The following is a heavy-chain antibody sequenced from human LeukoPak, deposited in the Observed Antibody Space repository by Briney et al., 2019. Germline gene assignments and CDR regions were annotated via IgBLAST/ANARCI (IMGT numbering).Heavy chain of an antibody. CDR1: GGTFSSYA. CDR2: IIPIFGTA. J-gene: IGHJ6*02. V-gene: IGHV1-69*13. Sequence: SVKVSCKASGGTFSSYAISWVRQAPGQGLEWMGGIIPIFGTANYAQKFQGRVTITADESTSTAYMELSSLRSEDTAVYYCAREDSGGSGSSYYYYYGMDVWGQGTTVTVSS. D-gene: IGHD3-10*01. CDR3: AREDSGGSGSSYYYYYGMDV.